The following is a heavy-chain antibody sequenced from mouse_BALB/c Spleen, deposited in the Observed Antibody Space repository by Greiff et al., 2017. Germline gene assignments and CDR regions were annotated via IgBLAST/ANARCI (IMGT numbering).Heavy chain of an antibody. CDR2: IDPETGGT. J-gene: IGHJ2*01. Sequence: VQLQQSGAELVRPGASVTLSCKASGYTFTDYEMHWVKQTPVHGLEWIGAIDPETGGTAYNQKFKGKATLTADKSSSTAYMELRSLTSEDSAVYYCARDYGSSYWGQGTTLTVSS. CDR3: ARDYGSSY. CDR1: GYTFTDYE. D-gene: IGHD1-1*01. V-gene: IGHV1-15*01.